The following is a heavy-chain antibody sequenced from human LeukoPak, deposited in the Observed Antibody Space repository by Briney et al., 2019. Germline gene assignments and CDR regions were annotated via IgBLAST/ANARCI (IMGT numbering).Heavy chain of an antibody. CDR3: ASAGYYYGSGSYYNCPFDY. CDR1: GCTFSSYA. V-gene: IGHV1-69*05. CDR2: IIPIFGTA. J-gene: IGHJ4*02. Sequence: GSSVKVSCKASGCTFSSYAISWVRQAPGQGLEWMGRIIPIFGTANYAQKFQGSVTITTDESTSTAYMELSSLRSEDTAVYYCASAGYYYGSGSYYNCPFDYWGQGTLVTVSS. D-gene: IGHD3-10*01.